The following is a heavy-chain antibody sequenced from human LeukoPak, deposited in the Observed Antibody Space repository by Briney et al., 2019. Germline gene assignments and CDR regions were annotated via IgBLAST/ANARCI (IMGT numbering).Heavy chain of an antibody. J-gene: IGHJ3*02. CDR1: GYSISSGYY. V-gene: IGHV4-38-2*02. CDR3: ARDGAENYDSSGYLAAFDI. D-gene: IGHD3-22*01. CDR2: IYHSGST. Sequence: SETLSLTCTVSGYSISSGYYWGWIRQPPGKGLEWIGSIYHSGSTYYNPSLKSRVTISVDTSKNQFSLKLSSVTAADTAVYYCARDGAENYDSSGYLAAFDIWGQGTMVTVSS.